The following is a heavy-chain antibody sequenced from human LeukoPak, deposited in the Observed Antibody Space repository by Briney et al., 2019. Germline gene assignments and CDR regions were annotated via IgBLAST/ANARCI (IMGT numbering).Heavy chain of an antibody. D-gene: IGHD5-18*01. J-gene: IGHJ4*02. V-gene: IGHV3-13*01. CDR3: VREARGYHYTYFDY. CDR2: IASGFQT. CDR1: GFTLGSHD. Sequence: GGSLRRSCTASGFTLGSHDMHWVRQTTGEGLEGVAAIASGFQTFYAGSVKGRFTVSREDAKNSLYLQMNSLRAGDTAVYYCVREARGYHYTYFDYWGQGTLVTVSS.